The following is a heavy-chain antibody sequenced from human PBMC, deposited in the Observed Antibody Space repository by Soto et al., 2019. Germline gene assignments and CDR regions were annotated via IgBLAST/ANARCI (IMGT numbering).Heavy chain of an antibody. J-gene: IGHJ4*02. CDR1: GGSISSYY. Sequence: QVQLQESGPGLVKPSETLSLTCTVSGGSISSYYWSWIRQPPGKGLEWIGYIYYSGSTNYNPSLKSRFTISVDTSKNQFSLKLSSVTAADTAVYYCARVPDYAILTGPFDYWGQGTLVTVSS. CDR2: IYYSGST. V-gene: IGHV4-59*01. D-gene: IGHD3-9*01. CDR3: ARVPDYAILTGPFDY.